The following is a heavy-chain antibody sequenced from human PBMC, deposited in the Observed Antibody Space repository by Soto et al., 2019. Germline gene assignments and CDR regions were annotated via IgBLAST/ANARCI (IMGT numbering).Heavy chain of an antibody. CDR1: GDSIGSVKYH. V-gene: IGHV4-39*01. CDR3: ARRPVRGGNSGVGFDP. Sequence: QVRLQESGPGLVKPSETLSLTCTVSGDSIGSVKYHWGWFRPSPGKGLEWIGSMYSTGSTQYNPSLKSRVTMSVDTSTNQFSLKLRSVTAADTAIYYCARRPVRGGNSGVGFDPWGQGTLVTVSS. J-gene: IGHJ5*02. D-gene: IGHD2-15*01. CDR2: MYSTGST.